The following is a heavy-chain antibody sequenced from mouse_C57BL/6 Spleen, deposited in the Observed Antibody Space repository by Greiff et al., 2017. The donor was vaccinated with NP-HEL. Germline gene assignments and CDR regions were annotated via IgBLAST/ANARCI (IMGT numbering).Heavy chain of an antibody. CDR1: GYSITSGYY. CDR2: ISYDGSN. D-gene: IGHD1-1*01. J-gene: IGHJ1*03. V-gene: IGHV3-6*01. Sequence: EVQLQQSGPGLVKPSQSLSLTCSVTGYSITSGYYWNWIRQFPGNKLEWMGYISYDGSNNYNPSLKNRISITRDTSKNQFFLKLNSVTTEDTATYYCARANYYGSSYLYWYFDVWGTGTTVTVSS. CDR3: ARANYYGSSYLYWYFDV.